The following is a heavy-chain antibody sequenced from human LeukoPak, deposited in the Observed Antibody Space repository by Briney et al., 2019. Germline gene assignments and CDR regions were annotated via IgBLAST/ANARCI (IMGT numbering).Heavy chain of an antibody. CDR1: GFTFRSYA. Sequence: TGGSLRLSCAVSGFTFRSYAMSWVGQAPGRGVAWVSAVSGICGGTYYSDSVKGRCTISRDNSKNTLYLQMNSLTAADTAVYYCAKDHGLLWFRESYFDYWGRGTLVTVSS. CDR2: VSGICGGT. J-gene: IGHJ4*02. CDR3: AKDHGLLWFRESYFDY. D-gene: IGHD3-10*01. V-gene: IGHV3-23*01.